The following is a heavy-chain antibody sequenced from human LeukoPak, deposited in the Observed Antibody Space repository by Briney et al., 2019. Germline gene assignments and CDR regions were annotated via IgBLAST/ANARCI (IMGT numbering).Heavy chain of an antibody. CDR1: GLTFSNVW. J-gene: IGHJ4*02. V-gene: IGHV3-15*01. Sequence: PGGSLRLSCAASGLTFSNVWMSWVRQAPGKGLEWVGHIKSKTDGGTTEYAAPVEGRFTISRDDSKNTLYLQMNSLRAEDTAVYYCAKDRGLVGATPSNFDYWGQGTLVTVSS. CDR3: AKDRGLVGATPSNFDY. D-gene: IGHD1-26*01. CDR2: IKSKTDGGTT.